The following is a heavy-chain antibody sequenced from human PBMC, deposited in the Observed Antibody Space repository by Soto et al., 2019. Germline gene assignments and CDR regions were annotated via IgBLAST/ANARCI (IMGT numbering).Heavy chain of an antibody. J-gene: IGHJ2*01. CDR1: GASINRGGDY. V-gene: IGHV4-31*03. CDR3: VRGKRGPGYFDL. Sequence: QVQLLESGPGVVKPSQTLSLTCTVSGASINRGGDYWNWFRQHPGKGLEWMGNIQYGGTTNYNPSLKSRLTVSSDTSKNQFSLNLNPVTAADTAVYYCVRGKRGPGYFDLWGRGTLVAVS. CDR2: IQYGGTT.